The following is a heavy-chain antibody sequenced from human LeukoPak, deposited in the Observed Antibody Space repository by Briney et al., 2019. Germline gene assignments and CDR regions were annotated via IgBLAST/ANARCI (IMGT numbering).Heavy chain of an antibody. V-gene: IGHV4-39*07. CDR1: GGSISSSSYY. J-gene: IGHJ4*02. CDR3: ARDRRGSYGY. Sequence: PSETLSLTCTVSGGSISSSSYYWGWLRQPPGKGLEWIGSIYYSGSTYYNPSLKSRVTISVDTSKNQFSLKLSSVTAADTAVYYCARDRRGSYGYWGQGTLVTVSS. D-gene: IGHD1-26*01. CDR2: IYYSGST.